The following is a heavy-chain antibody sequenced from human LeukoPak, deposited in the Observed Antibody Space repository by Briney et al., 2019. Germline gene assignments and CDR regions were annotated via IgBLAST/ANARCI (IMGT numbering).Heavy chain of an antibody. CDR3: AKAGYSSGWYGGYFDY. Sequence: GRSLRLSCAASGFTFSSYGMHWVRQAPGKGLEWVAVISYDGSNKYYADSVKGRFTISRDNSKNTLYLQMNSLRAGDTAVYYCAKAGYSSGWYGGYFDYWGQGTLVTVSS. CDR1: GFTFSSYG. D-gene: IGHD6-19*01. V-gene: IGHV3-30*18. J-gene: IGHJ4*02. CDR2: ISYDGSNK.